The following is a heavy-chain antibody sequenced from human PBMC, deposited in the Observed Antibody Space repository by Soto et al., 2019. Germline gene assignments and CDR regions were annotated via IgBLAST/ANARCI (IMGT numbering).Heavy chain of an antibody. CDR3: ARSPPRGIAAPGTWGSGMDV. V-gene: IGHV3-30*04. Sequence: SGGSLRLSCAASGFSFSSYSMHWVRQAPGKGLEWVAVISYDGSNKYYADSVKGRFTITRDSSKNTVSLQMNSLRLEDTAVYYCARSPPRGIAAPGTWGSGMDVWGQGTTVTAP. CDR2: ISYDGSNK. D-gene: IGHD6-13*01. J-gene: IGHJ6*02. CDR1: GFSFSSYS.